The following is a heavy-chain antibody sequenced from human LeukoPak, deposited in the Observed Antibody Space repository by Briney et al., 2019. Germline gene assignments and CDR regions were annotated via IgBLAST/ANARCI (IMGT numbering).Heavy chain of an antibody. V-gene: IGHV3-23*01. CDR3: AKDSGNYYGGAFDI. CDR2: ISSSGDNR. D-gene: IGHD1-26*01. J-gene: IGHJ3*02. Sequence: QPGGSLRLSCVASGFIFSSFGMNWVRQAPGKGLEWVSTISSSGDNRNHADSVKGRFTISRDNSKSTLYVQMNSLRAEDTAVYYCAKDSGNYYGGAFDIWGQGTMVTVSS. CDR1: GFIFSSFG.